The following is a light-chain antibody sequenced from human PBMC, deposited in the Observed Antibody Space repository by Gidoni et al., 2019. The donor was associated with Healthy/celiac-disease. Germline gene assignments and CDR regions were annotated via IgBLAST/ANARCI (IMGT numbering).Light chain of an antibody. CDR2: DVS. J-gene: IGLJ2*01. CDR1: SSDVGGYHY. Sequence: QSALTQPASVSGSPGQSITISCTGTSSDVGGYHYVSWYQQHPGKAPKLMIYDVSNRPSGVSNRFSASKSGNTASLTISGLQAEDEADYYCSSYTSSNKDVVFGGGTKLTVL. CDR3: SSYTSSNKDVV. V-gene: IGLV2-14*03.